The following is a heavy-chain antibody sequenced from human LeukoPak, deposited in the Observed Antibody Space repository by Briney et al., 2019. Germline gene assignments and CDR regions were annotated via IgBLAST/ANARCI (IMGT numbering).Heavy chain of an antibody. CDR1: GGSFSGYY. CDR2: INHSGST. CDR3: ASLYCSSTSCYADP. D-gene: IGHD2-2*01. V-gene: IGHV4-34*01. J-gene: IGHJ5*02. Sequence: PSETLSLTCAVYGGSFSGYYWSWIRQPPGKGLEWIGEINHSGSTSYNPSLKSRVTISVDTSKNQFSLKLSSVTAADTAVYYCASLYCSSTSCYADPWGQGTLVTVSS.